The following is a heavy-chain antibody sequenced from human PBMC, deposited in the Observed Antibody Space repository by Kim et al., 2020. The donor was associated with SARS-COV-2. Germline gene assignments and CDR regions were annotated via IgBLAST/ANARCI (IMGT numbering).Heavy chain of an antibody. CDR3: ARASYEAVPHPFPLDY. V-gene: IGHV3-30*04. J-gene: IGHJ4*02. Sequence: GGSLRLSCAASGFTFSSYAMHWVRQAPGKGLEWVAVISYDGSNKYYADSVKGRFTISRDNSKNTLYLQMNSLRAEDTAVYYCARASYEAVPHPFPLDYWGQGTLVTVSS. D-gene: IGHD3-3*01. CDR2: ISYDGSNK. CDR1: GFTFSSYA.